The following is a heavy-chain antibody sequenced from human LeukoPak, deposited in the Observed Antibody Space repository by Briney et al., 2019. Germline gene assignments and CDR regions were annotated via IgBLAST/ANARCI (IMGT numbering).Heavy chain of an antibody. CDR3: AKRFGSGSYYQIDY. Sequence: GGSLRLSCAASGFTFSSYWMHWVRQAPGKGLVWVSHINSDGSSTTYADSVKGRFTISRDNSKNTLYLQMNSLRAEDTAVYYCAKRFGSGSYYQIDYWGQGTLVTVSS. V-gene: IGHV3-74*01. D-gene: IGHD3-10*01. CDR2: INSDGSST. J-gene: IGHJ4*02. CDR1: GFTFSSYW.